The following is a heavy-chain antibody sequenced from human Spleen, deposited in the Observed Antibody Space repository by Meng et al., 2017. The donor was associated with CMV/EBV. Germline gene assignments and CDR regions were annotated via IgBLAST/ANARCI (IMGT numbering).Heavy chain of an antibody. J-gene: IGHJ4*02. CDR1: GYTFTGYY. V-gene: IGHV1-2*02. CDR3: ARGYCSGASCYIDD. D-gene: IGHD2-2*02. Sequence: SGYTFTGYYMNWVRQAPGQGLEWMRWVNANSGAKDYAQKFQGRVTMTRDTSISTAYMELSRLRSDDTAVYYCARGYCSGASCYIDDWGQGTLVTVSS. CDR2: VNANSGAK.